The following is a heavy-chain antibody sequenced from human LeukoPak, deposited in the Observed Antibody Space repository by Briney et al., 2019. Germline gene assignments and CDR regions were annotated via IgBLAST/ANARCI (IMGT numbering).Heavy chain of an antibody. CDR2: ISAYNGNT. CDR1: GYTFTSYG. V-gene: IGHV1-18*01. D-gene: IGHD2-15*01. J-gene: IGHJ4*02. CDR3: ARVADIVVVVAAPDY. Sequence: ASVKVSCKASGYTFTSYGISWVRQAPGQGLEWMGWISAYNGNTNYAQKLQGRVTMTTDTSTSTAYMELRSLRSDDTAVYYCARVADIVVVVAAPDYCGQGTLVTVSS.